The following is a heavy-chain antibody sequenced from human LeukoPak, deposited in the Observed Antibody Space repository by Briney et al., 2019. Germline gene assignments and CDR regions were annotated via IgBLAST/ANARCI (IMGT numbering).Heavy chain of an antibody. D-gene: IGHD2-2*01. CDR3: ARDLCSSTSCRYNWFDP. Sequence: GGSLRLSCAASGFTFSTYSMSWVRQAPGKGLEWVANIKQDGSEKYYVDPVKGRFTISRDNAKNSLYLQMDSLRAEDTAVYYCARDLCSSTSCRYNWFDPWGQGTLVTVSS. CDR1: GFTFSTYS. V-gene: IGHV3-7*01. J-gene: IGHJ5*02. CDR2: IKQDGSEK.